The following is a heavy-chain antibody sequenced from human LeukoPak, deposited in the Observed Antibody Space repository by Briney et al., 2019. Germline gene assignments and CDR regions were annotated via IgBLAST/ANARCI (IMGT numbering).Heavy chain of an antibody. Sequence: SETLSLTCTVSGGSISSGSYYWSWIGQPAGKGLEWIGRIYTSGSTNYNPSRKSRVTISVDTSKNQFSLKLSSVTAADTAVYYCARTARGGTYYYDSSRYHNDAFDIWGQGTMVTVSS. CDR2: IYTSGST. V-gene: IGHV4-61*02. CDR1: GGSISSGSYY. CDR3: ARTARGGTYYYDSSRYHNDAFDI. D-gene: IGHD3-22*01. J-gene: IGHJ3*02.